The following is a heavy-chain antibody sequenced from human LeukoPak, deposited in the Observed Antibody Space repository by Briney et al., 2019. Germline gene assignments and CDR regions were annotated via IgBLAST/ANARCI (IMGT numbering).Heavy chain of an antibody. CDR1: GGSISSGDYY. CDR2: IYYSGST. V-gene: IGHV4-30-4*01. J-gene: IGHJ5*02. CDR3: ARGGMTFHNWFDP. D-gene: IGHD2/OR15-2a*01. Sequence: SPTLSLPCTVSGGSISSGDYYWSWIRPPPGKGLEWIGYIYYSGSTYYNPSLKSRVTISVDTSKNQFSLKLSSVTAADTAVYYCARGGMTFHNWFDPWGQGTLVTVSS.